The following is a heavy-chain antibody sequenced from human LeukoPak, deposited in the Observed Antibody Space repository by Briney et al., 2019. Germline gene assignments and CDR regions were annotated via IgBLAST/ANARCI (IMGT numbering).Heavy chain of an antibody. J-gene: IGHJ4*02. CDR1: GLTVSSKY. CDR3: ARGYSSGWHDY. V-gene: IGHV3-66*01. CDR2: IYSGGST. D-gene: IGHD6-19*01. Sequence: GGSLRLSCAASGLTVSSKYMSWVRQAPGKGLEWVSVIYSGGSTDYADSVKGRFTISRDNSKNTLYLQMNSLRPDDTAVYYCARGYSSGWHDYWGQGTLVTVSS.